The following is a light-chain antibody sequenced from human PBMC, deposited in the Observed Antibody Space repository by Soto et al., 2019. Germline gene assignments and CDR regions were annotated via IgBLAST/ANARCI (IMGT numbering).Light chain of an antibody. CDR2: GNN. J-gene: IGLJ1*01. CDR1: SSNIGAGYD. Sequence: QSVLTQPPSVSGAPGQRVTISCTGSSSNIGAGYDVHYYQQLPGRAPKLLIYGNNNRPSGVPDRFSGSKSGTSASLAITGLRAEDEADYYCQSYDISLSGFVFGTGTKSPS. V-gene: IGLV1-40*01. CDR3: QSYDISLSGFV.